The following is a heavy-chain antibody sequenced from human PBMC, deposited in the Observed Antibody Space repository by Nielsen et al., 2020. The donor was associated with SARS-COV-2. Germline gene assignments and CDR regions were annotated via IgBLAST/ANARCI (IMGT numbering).Heavy chain of an antibody. V-gene: IGHV3-23*01. CDR3: ARDFEVGATKRGP. Sequence: GESLKISCAASGFTFSSYAMSWVRQAPGKGLEWVSAISGSGGSTYYADSVKGRFTISRDNSKNTLYLQMNSLRAEDTAVYYCARDFEVGATKRGPWGQGTLVTVSS. J-gene: IGHJ5*02. CDR2: ISGSGGST. D-gene: IGHD1-26*01. CDR1: GFTFSSYA.